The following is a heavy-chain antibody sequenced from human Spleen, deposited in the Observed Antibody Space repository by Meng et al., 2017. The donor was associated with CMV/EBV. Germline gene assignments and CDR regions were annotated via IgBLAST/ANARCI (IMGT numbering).Heavy chain of an antibody. CDR3: AKDITSGGSSYYYYYGMDV. Sequence: SLKISCAASGFTFDDYAMHWVRQAPGKGLEWVSGISWNSGSIGYADSVKGRFTISRDNAKNSLYLQMNSLRAEDTALYYCAKDITSGGSSYYYYYGMDVWGQGTTVTVSS. CDR2: ISWNSGSI. D-gene: IGHD3-16*01. V-gene: IGHV3-9*01. CDR1: GFTFDDYA. J-gene: IGHJ6*02.